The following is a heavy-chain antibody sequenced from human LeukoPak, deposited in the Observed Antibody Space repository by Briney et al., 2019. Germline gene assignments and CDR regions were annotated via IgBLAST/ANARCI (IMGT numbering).Heavy chain of an antibody. V-gene: IGHV3-30*02. CDR1: GFTFSSYG. CDR3: AKDLLRPTVVDVTEYFQH. CDR2: IRYDGSNK. Sequence: PGGSLRLSCAASGFTFSSYGMHWVRQAPGKGLEWVAFIRYDGSNKYYADSVKGRFTISRDNSKNTLYLQMNSLRAEDTAVYYCAKDLLRPTVVDVTEYFQHWGQGTLVTVSS. D-gene: IGHD2-15*01. J-gene: IGHJ1*01.